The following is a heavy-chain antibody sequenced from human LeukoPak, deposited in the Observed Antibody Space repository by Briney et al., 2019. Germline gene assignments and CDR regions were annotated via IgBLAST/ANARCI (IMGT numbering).Heavy chain of an antibody. Sequence: GGSLRLSCAASGCTFSNSWMSWVRQAPGKGLEWVGRIKNKTDGGTTDYAAPVKGIFTISRDDSKNTLYLQMNSLKTEDTAVYYCTTGRRHYYGSGGYYVFWGQGTLVTVSS. CDR1: GCTFSNSW. CDR2: IKNKTDGGTT. J-gene: IGHJ4*02. V-gene: IGHV3-15*01. CDR3: TTGRRHYYGSGGYYVF. D-gene: IGHD3-10*01.